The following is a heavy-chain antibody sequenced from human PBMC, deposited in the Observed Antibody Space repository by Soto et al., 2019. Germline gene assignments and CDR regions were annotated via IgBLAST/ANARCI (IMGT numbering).Heavy chain of an antibody. CDR2: LYSSGST. CDR1: GFTVSGNY. D-gene: IGHD2-2*01. J-gene: IGHJ4*02. Sequence: EVQLVESGGGLVQPGGSLRLSCAASGFTVSGNYMSWVRQAPGKGLEWVSILYSSGSTDYADSVKCRFTISVDNSKNTLHLQMNSLRVEDTAVYYCARDACTSTSYFDEYWGKGTLVTVS. V-gene: IGHV3-66*01. CDR3: ARDACTSTSYFDEY.